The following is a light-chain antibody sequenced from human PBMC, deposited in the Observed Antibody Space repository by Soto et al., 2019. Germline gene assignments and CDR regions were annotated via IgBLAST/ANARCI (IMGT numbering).Light chain of an antibody. J-gene: IGKJ1*01. V-gene: IGKV1-17*01. CDR2: AAF. CDR1: QGIRND. CDR3: LQYNSYPWT. Sequence: DLQMTQSPSPLSASVGDRVTITCRASQGIRNDLGWYQQKPGKAPKRLIYAAFSLQSGVPSRFSGSESVTEFTLTISSLQPEDVATYYCLQYNSYPWTFGQGTKVEIE.